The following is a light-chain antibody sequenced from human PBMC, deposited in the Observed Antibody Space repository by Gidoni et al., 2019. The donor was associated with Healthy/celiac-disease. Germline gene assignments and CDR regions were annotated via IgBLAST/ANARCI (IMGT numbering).Light chain of an antibody. J-gene: IGLJ2*01. V-gene: IGLV2-14*01. CDR2: DVS. Sequence: QPALTQPASVAWSPRPPITISCSGTSSDVGGYKYFSWYQQHPAKAPKLMIYDVSNRPSGVSNRFSGSKSGNTASLTISGLQAEDEADYYCSSYTSSSTSVVFGGGTKLTVL. CDR1: SSDVGGYKY. CDR3: SSYTSSSTSVV.